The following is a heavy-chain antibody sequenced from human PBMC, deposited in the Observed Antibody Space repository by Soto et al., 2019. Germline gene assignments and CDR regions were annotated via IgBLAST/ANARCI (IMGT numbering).Heavy chain of an antibody. CDR3: ARDYRRYCSGASCYLFHY. D-gene: IGHD2-15*01. V-gene: IGHV1-18*01. CDR1: GYSFTRYG. Sequence: ASVKVSCKASGYSFTRYGIAWARQAPGQGLEWMGWINTYNGNTNYAQNLQGRVTMTTDTSTSTAYMELRSLRSDDTAVYYCARDYRRYCSGASCYLFHYWGQATLVTV. J-gene: IGHJ4*02. CDR2: INTYNGNT.